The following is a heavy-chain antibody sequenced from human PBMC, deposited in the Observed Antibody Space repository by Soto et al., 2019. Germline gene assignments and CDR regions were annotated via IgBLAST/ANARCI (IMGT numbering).Heavy chain of an antibody. V-gene: IGHV3-23*01. J-gene: IGHJ4*02. Sequence: GGSLSLSCAASGFPFGSYAMSWVRQAPGKGLEWVSAISGSGGSTYYADSVKGRFTISRDNSKNTLYLQMNSLRAEDTAVYYCAKDLIVATTTIDYWGQGTLVTVS. CDR2: ISGSGGST. CDR3: AKDLIVATTTIDY. D-gene: IGHD5-12*01. CDR1: GFPFGSYA.